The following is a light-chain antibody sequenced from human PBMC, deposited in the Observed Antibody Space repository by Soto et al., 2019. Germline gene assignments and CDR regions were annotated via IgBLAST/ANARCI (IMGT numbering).Light chain of an antibody. Sequence: DIQMTQSPSTLSASVGDRVTITCRASQTISSWLAWYQQKPGKAPRLLIYKTSSLESGVPSRFSGSGSGTEFTLTISSLQPDDFATYYCQQYYSDWTFGQGTKVDIK. V-gene: IGKV1-5*03. CDR1: QTISSW. J-gene: IGKJ1*01. CDR3: QQYYSDWT. CDR2: KTS.